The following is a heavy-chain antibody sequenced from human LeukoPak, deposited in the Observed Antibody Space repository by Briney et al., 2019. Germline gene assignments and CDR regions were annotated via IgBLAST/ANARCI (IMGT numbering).Heavy chain of an antibody. CDR1: GFTFTSYI. D-gene: IGHD4-11*01. V-gene: IGHV3-23*01. J-gene: IGHJ4*02. Sequence: GGSLRLSCAASGFTFTSYIVNWVRQAPGKWLEWVSGVSSGGYNTYYADSVKGRFTISRDNSKNTVYLQMSSLRIEDTAVYYCAKDFRSNSPFDRWGQGTLVTVSS. CDR3: AKDFRSNSPFDR. CDR2: VSSGGYNT.